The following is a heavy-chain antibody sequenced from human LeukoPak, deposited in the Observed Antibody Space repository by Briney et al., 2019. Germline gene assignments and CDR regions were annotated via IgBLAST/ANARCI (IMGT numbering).Heavy chain of an antibody. V-gene: IGHV3-23*01. CDR3: ARTQQPDYFDY. Sequence: PGGSLRLSCAASGFTFSSYAMSGVRQAPGKELEWVSAISGSGGSTYYADSVKGRFTISRDNAKNSLYLQMNSLRAEDTAVYYCARTQQPDYFDYWGQGTLDTVSS. CDR1: GFTFSSYA. CDR2: ISGSGGST. D-gene: IGHD6-13*01. J-gene: IGHJ4*02.